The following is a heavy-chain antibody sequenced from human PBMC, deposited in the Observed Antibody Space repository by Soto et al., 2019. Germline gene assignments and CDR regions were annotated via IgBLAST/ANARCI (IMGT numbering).Heavy chain of an antibody. D-gene: IGHD2-2*01. J-gene: IGHJ4*02. CDR2: IKSKTDGGTT. V-gene: IGHV3-15*01. Sequence: EVQLVESGGGLVKPGGSLRLSCAASGFTFSNAWMSWVRQAPGKGLEWVGRIKSKTDGGTTNYAAPVKGRFTISGDDSKNTLYLQMNSLKTEDTAVYYCTTDPDIVVVPAAQTIDYWGQGTLVTVSS. CDR1: GFTFSNAW. CDR3: TTDPDIVVVPAAQTIDY.